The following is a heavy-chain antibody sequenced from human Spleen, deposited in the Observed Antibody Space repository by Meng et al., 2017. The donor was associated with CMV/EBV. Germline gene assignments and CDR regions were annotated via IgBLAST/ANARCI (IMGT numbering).Heavy chain of an antibody. J-gene: IGHJ6*02. CDR3: ARMAPAAVRGRYHYHGMDV. D-gene: IGHD2-2*01. Sequence: ASVKVSCKASGYTFTGYYMHWVRQAPGQGLEWMGWINPNSGGTNYAQKFQGRVTMTRDTSISTAYMELSRLISDDTAVYYCARMAPAAVRGRYHYHGMDVWGQGTTVTVSS. CDR2: INPNSGGT. V-gene: IGHV1-2*02. CDR1: GYTFTGYY.